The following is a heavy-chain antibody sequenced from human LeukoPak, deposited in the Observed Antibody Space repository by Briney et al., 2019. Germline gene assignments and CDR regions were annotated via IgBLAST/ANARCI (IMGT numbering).Heavy chain of an antibody. V-gene: IGHV4-4*02. J-gene: IGHJ4*02. CDR1: GGSIKSNNW. Sequence: SETLSLTCAVSGGSIKSNNWWSWVRQPPGKGLEWIGEIYHSGSTYYNPSLKSRVTISVDRSKNQFSLNLSSVTAADTAVYYCARASGGNIAYWGQGILVTVSS. CDR3: ARASGGNIAY. CDR2: IYHSGST. D-gene: IGHD4-23*01.